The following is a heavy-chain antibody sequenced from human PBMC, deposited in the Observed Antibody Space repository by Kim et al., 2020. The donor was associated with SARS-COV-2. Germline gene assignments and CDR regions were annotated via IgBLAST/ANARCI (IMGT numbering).Heavy chain of an antibody. V-gene: IGHV1-46*01. CDR3: ARSRMGGIDY. D-gene: IGHD1-26*01. Sequence: STSYAQKFQGRVTMTRDTSTSTVYMELSSLRSEDTAVYYCARSRMGGIDYWGQGTLVTVSS. J-gene: IGHJ4*02. CDR2: ST.